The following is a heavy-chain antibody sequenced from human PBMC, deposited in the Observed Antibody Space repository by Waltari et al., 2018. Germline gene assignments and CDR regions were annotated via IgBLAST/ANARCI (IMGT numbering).Heavy chain of an antibody. CDR3: ASSTAQPWTKGGLDN. CDR2: VYTGGST. CDR1: GFIVNNNS. J-gene: IGHJ4*02. V-gene: IGHV3-53*02. D-gene: IGHD5-18*01. Sequence: DVQLVETGGGLIQPGGSLKLPCAASGFIVNNNSLSWVRQDPGKGLEWVSIVYTGGSTYYADFVKGRFTISRDSSKNTLYLQMNDLRAEDTAVYYCASSTAQPWTKGGLDNWGQGTLVIVSS.